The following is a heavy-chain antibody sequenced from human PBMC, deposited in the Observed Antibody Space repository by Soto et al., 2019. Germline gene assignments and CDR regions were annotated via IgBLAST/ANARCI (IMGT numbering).Heavy chain of an antibody. CDR3: ARDRIGPRGITMVPGMLDV. Sequence: PGGSLRLSCAASGFTFSSYGMHWVRQAPGKGLEWVAVIWYDGSNNYYADSVKGRFTISRDNSKNTLYLQMNSLRAEDTAVYYCARDRIGPRGITMVPGMLDVWGKGTTVTVSS. D-gene: IGHD3-10*01. CDR2: IWYDGSNN. J-gene: IGHJ6*04. V-gene: IGHV3-33*01. CDR1: GFTFSSYG.